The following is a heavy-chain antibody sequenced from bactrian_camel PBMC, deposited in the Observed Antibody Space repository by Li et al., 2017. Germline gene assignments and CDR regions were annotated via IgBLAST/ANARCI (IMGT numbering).Heavy chain of an antibody. CDR1: GFTFSSYD. CDR3: AADFCMASFFLLRDGVARASY. J-gene: IGHJ4*01. D-gene: IGHD5*01. CDR2: VNTGGGST. V-gene: IGHV3S1*01. Sequence: HVQLVESGGGTVQPGGSLRLSCAASGFTFSSYDMYWVRQSPGKGLEWVSRVNTGGGSTYYADSVQGRFTISRDNAKNTLYLQMHSLQPDDTAMYYCAADFCMASFFLLRDGVARASYWGQGTQVTVS.